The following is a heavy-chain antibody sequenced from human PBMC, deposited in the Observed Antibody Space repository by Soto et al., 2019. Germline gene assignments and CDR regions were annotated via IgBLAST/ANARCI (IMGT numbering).Heavy chain of an antibody. D-gene: IGHD1-26*01. CDR3: ARDQAAGSYPYYFDY. CDR2: IYYSGST. CDR1: GGSVSSGSYY. V-gene: IGHV4-61*01. Sequence: ETLSLTCTVSGGSVSSGSYYWSWIRQPPGKGLEWIGYIYYSGSTNYNPSPKSRVTISVDTSRNQFSLKLSSVTAADTAVYYCARDQAAGSYPYYFDYWGQGTLVTVSS. J-gene: IGHJ4*02.